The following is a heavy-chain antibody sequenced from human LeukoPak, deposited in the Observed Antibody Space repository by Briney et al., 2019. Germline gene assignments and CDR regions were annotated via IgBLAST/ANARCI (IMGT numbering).Heavy chain of an antibody. CDR1: GGSFSGYY. CDR3: ARDRPERRTYYYDSSGADAFDI. V-gene: IGHV4-34*01. CDR2: INHSGST. Sequence: SETLSLTCAVYGGSFSGYYWSWIRQPPGKGLEWIGEINHSGSTNYNPSLKSRVTISVDTSKNQFSLKLSSVTAADTAVYYCARDRPERRTYYYDSSGADAFDIWGQGTMVTVSS. J-gene: IGHJ3*02. D-gene: IGHD3-22*01.